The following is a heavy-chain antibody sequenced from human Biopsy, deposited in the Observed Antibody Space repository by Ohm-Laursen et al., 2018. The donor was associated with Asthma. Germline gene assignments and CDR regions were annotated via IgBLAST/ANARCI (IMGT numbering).Heavy chain of an antibody. J-gene: IGHJ4*02. Sequence: GTLSLTCAVYGGSFSSNYWSWIRQTPGKGLEWLGDTHHSGYTNYNPSLSSRLTLSVDTSKNQFSLKLSSVTAADTAVYYCARGSSGGSYYTSLGYWGQGTLVTVSS. CDR1: GGSFSSNY. CDR3: ARGSSGGSYYTSLGY. V-gene: IGHV4-34*01. CDR2: THHSGYT. D-gene: IGHD1-26*01.